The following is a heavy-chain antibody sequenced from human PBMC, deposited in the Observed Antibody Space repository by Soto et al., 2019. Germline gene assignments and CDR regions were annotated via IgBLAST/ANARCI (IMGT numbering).Heavy chain of an antibody. CDR2: IIPIFGTA. CDR3: ARGDATKIVVTTYYAMDV. CDR1: GGTFSSYA. J-gene: IGHJ6*02. Sequence: SVKVSCKASGGTFSSYAISWVRQAPGQGLEWMGGIIPIFGTANYAQKFQGRVTITADESTNIVYMDVSSLRSEDTAVYYCARGDATKIVVTTYYAMDVWGQGTTVTVSS. D-gene: IGHD4-17*01. V-gene: IGHV1-69*13.